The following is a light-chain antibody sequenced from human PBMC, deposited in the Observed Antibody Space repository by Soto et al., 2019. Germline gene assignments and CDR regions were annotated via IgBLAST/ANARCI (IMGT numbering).Light chain of an antibody. V-gene: IGKV3-11*01. Sequence: EIVLTQSPATLSLSPGERATLSRGASQSVSRYLAWYQQKPGQAPRLLIYDASHRATGIPARFSGSGSGTDFTLTISSLEPEDFAVYYCQQRSNWPYTFGQGNKLEIK. J-gene: IGKJ2*01. CDR3: QQRSNWPYT. CDR1: QSVSRY. CDR2: DAS.